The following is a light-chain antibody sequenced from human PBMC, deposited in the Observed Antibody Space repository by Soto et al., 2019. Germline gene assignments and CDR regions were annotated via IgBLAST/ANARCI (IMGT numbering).Light chain of an antibody. CDR3: SSFTGGSTLVV. CDR2: DVS. V-gene: IGLV2-14*03. Sequence: QSVLTQPASVSGSPGQSITISCTGTSSDVGGYNFVSWYQQHPGKAPKLMIYDVSNRPSGVSNRFSGSKSGNTASLTISGLQAEDEADYYCSSFTGGSTLVVFGTGTQLTVL. J-gene: IGLJ1*01. CDR1: SSDVGGYNF.